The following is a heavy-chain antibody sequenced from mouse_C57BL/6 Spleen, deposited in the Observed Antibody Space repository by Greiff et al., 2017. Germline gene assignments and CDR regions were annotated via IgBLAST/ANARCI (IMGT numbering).Heavy chain of an antibody. CDR1: GYTFTSYD. Sequence: QVHVKQSGPELVKPGASVKLSCKASGYTFTSYDINWVKQRPGQGLEWIGWIYPRDGSTKYNEKFKGKATLTVDTSSSTAYMELHSLTSEDSAVYFCARSTTVVATEAMDYWGQGTSVTVSS. CDR2: IYPRDGST. V-gene: IGHV1-85*01. CDR3: ARSTTVVATEAMDY. J-gene: IGHJ4*01. D-gene: IGHD1-1*01.